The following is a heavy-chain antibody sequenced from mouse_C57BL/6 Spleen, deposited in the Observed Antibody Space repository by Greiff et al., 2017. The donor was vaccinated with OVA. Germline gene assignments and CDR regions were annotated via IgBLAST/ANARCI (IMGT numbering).Heavy chain of an antibody. Sequence: QVQLQQPGAELVMPGASVKLSCKASGYTFTSYWMHWVKQRPGQGLEWIGEIDPSDSYTNYNQKFKGKSTLTVDKSSSTAYMQLSSLTSEDSAVYYCARGRAPYAMDYWGQGTSVTVSS. J-gene: IGHJ4*01. V-gene: IGHV1-69*01. CDR1: GYTFTSYW. CDR2: IDPSDSYT. CDR3: ARGRAPYAMDY.